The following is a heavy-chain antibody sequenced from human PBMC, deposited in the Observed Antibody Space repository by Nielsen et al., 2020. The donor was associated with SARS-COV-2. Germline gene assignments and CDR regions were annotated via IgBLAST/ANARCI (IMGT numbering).Heavy chain of an antibody. Sequence: SQTLSLTCAVYGGSFSGYYWSWIRQPPGKGLEWIGEINHSGSTNYNPSLKSRVTISVDTSKNQFSLKLSSVTAADTAVYYCARGDSSSCHDSWGQGTLVTVSS. CDR3: ARGDSSSCHDS. J-gene: IGHJ4*02. V-gene: IGHV4-34*01. CDR2: INHSGST. D-gene: IGHD2-2*01. CDR1: GGSFSGYY.